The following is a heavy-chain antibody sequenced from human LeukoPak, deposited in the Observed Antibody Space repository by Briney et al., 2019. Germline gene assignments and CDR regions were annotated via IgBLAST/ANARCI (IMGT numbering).Heavy chain of an antibody. J-gene: IGHJ4*02. CDR1: SGFISSYY. Sequence: SETLSLTCTVSSGFISSYYWSWIRQPPGKGLEWVGYIYYSGSTNYNPSLKSRVTISVDTSKNQFSLKLSSVTAADTAVYYCARDLYGSATADWGQGTLVTVSS. D-gene: IGHD2-8*01. CDR2: IYYSGST. CDR3: ARDLYGSATAD. V-gene: IGHV4-59*01.